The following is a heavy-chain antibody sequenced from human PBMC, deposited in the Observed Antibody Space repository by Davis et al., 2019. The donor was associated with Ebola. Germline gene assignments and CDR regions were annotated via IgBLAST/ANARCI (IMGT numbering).Heavy chain of an antibody. Sequence: SLKISCAASGFTFDDYAMHWVRQAPGKGLEWVSGISWNSCSIGYADSVKGRFTISRDNAKNSLYLQMNSLRDEDTAVYYCARDLLEPLYYYYGMDVWGQGTTVTVSS. J-gene: IGHJ6*02. CDR1: GFTFDDYA. V-gene: IGHV3-9*01. CDR3: ARDLLEPLYYYYGMDV. CDR2: ISWNSCSI. D-gene: IGHD1-1*01.